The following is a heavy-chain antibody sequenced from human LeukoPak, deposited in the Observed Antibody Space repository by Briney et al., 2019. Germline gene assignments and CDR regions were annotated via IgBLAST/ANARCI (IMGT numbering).Heavy chain of an antibody. CDR1: GGSFSGYY. CDR2: INHSGST. D-gene: IGHD3-10*01. Sequence: PSETLSLTCAVYGGSFSGYYWSRIRQPLGKGLEWIGEINHSGSTNYNPSLKSRVTISVDTSKNQFSLKLSSVTAADTAVYYCARAGWFGQFSTDYWGQGTLVTVSS. V-gene: IGHV4-34*01. J-gene: IGHJ4*02. CDR3: ARAGWFGQFSTDY.